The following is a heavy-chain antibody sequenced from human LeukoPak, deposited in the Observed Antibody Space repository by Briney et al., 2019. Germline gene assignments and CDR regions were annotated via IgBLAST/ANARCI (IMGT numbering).Heavy chain of an antibody. J-gene: IGHJ6*03. CDR1: GFTFDDYV. V-gene: IGHV3-43*01. Sequence: GGSLRLSCAASGFTFDDYVMSWVRQAPGKGLEWVSLITWDGGSTYYADSVKGRFSISRDNSTNSLYLQMNSLRTEDTALYYCAKDARRISYMDVWGKGTTVTVSS. D-gene: IGHD2-15*01. CDR3: AKDARRISYMDV. CDR2: ITWDGGST.